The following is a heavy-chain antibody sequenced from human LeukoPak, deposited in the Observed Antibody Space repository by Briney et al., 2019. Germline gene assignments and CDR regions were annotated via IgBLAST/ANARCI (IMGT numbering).Heavy chain of an antibody. J-gene: IGHJ4*02. V-gene: IGHV4-59*01. CDR3: ARQSISGSSLSYFDY. CDR2: IYDSGST. Sequence: PSETLSLTCTVSGGSISSYYWSWIRQPPGKGLEWIWIIYDSGSTNYNPSLKSRVTISVDTSKNQCSLKLSSVTAADTAVYYRARQSISGSSLSYFDYWGQGTLVNVSS. D-gene: IGHD3-22*01. CDR1: GGSISSYY.